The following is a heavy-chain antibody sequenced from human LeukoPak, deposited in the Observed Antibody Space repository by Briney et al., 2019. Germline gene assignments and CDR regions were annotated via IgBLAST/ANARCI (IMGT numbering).Heavy chain of an antibody. CDR3: ASGWHSAFDI. V-gene: IGHV3-7*05. J-gene: IGHJ3*02. D-gene: IGHD2-15*01. CDR2: IKQDGSET. Sequence: GGSLRLSCAASGFIFSDSWMNWVRQAQGKGLEWVANIKQDGSETSYVDSVKGRFTISRDNAKDSLFLQMNSLRAEDTAVYFCASGWHSAFDIWGQGTMVTVSS. CDR1: GFIFSDSW.